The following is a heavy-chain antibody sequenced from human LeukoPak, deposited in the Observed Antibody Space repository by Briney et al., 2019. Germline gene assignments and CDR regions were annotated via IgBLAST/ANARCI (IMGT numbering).Heavy chain of an antibody. V-gene: IGHV3-30-3*01. CDR1: GFTFSSYA. CDR3: ARDYDYDFWSGLDY. Sequence: GGSLRLACAACGFTFSSYAMHWVRQAPGKGLEWMAVISYDGSNKYYADSVKGRFTISRDNSKNTLYLQMNSLRAEDTAVYYCARDYDYDFWSGLDYWGQGTLVTVSS. D-gene: IGHD3-3*01. CDR2: ISYDGSNK. J-gene: IGHJ4*02.